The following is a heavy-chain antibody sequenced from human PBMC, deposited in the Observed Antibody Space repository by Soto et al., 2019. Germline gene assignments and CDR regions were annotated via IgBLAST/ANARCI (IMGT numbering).Heavy chain of an antibody. V-gene: IGHV3-73*01. D-gene: IGHD3-9*01. CDR1: GSIFSGSE. CDR2: IGSRXXXXXT. Sequence: EVQLVESGGTLVQPGGSLKLSCVASGSIFSGSEMHWVRQASGKGLEWIGRIGSRXXXXXTVYGASMRGRXXXXRDXSXXXXXXXXXXXXXXXXXXXXXXXXXILAGYRFAYWGRGSLVTVSS. CDR3: XXXXILAGYRFAY. J-gene: IGHJ4*02.